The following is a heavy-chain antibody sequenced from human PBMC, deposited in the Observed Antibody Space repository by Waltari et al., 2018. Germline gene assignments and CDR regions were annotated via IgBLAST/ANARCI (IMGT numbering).Heavy chain of an antibody. CDR2: ISSSSSTI. CDR1: GFTFSSYS. CDR3: AREGQSYPRGVVDY. Sequence: EVQLVESGGGLVQPGGSLRLSCAASGFTFSSYSMHWVRQAPGKGLEWVSYISSSSSTIYYADSVKGRFTISRDNAKNSLYLQMNSLRAEDTAVYYCAREGQSYPRGVVDYWGQGTLVTVSS. V-gene: IGHV3-48*04. D-gene: IGHD3-10*01. J-gene: IGHJ4*02.